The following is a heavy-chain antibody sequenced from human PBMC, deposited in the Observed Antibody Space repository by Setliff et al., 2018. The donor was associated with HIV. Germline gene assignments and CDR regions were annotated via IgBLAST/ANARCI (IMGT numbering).Heavy chain of an antibody. J-gene: IGHJ4*02. Sequence: PSETLSLTCTVSGGSVSATSYYWGWIRQPPGKGLEWLANVYYSGGTYYNPSLNSRVTISVDKSRNQFSLKLTSVTAADMALYFCARLGDRCYDFRGYFDYWGQGKLVTVSS. CDR2: VYYSGGT. V-gene: IGHV4-39*01. CDR1: GGSVSATSYY. CDR3: ARLGDRCYDFRGYFDY. D-gene: IGHD2-2*01.